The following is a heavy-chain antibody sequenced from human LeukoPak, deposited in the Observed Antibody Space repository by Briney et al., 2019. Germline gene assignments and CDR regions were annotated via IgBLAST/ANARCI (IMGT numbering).Heavy chain of an antibody. J-gene: IGHJ4*02. CDR3: ARQGNGDLYYFDY. V-gene: IGHV4-61*08. CDR2: IYYSGST. Sequence: PSETLSLTCTVSGDSISSGGYYWSWIRQPPGKGQEWIGYIYYSGSTKYNPSLKSQITISVDTSKNQFSLKLSSVTAADTAMYYCARQGNGDLYYFDYWGQGTLVTVSS. CDR1: GDSISSGGYY. D-gene: IGHD4-17*01.